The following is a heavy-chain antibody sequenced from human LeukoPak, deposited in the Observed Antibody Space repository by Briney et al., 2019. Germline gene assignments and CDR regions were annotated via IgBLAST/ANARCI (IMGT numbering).Heavy chain of an antibody. CDR1: GCTFRNYW. CDR2: IKEDGSDK. J-gene: IGHJ4*02. CDR3: VRGTRSNSF. D-gene: IGHD6-6*01. Sequence: GGSLRLSCTASGCTFRNYWMSWVRQAPGKGLECVAYIKEDGSDKNYVDSVKGRFTISRDNAKSSLYLQMNSLRVEDTALYYCVRGTRSNSFWGQGTQVTVSS. V-gene: IGHV3-7*01.